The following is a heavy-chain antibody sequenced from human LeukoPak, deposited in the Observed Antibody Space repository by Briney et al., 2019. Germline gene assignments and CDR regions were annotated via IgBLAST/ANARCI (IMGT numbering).Heavy chain of an antibody. J-gene: IGHJ4*02. V-gene: IGHV3-7*01. CDR3: ARLGSSSSSY. CDR2: IKQDGSEK. Sequence: PGGSLRLSCAVSGFTFSSYWMTWVRQAPGKGLEWVANIKQDGSEKNYVDSAKGRFTISRDNAKNSLYPQMNSLRAEDTAVYYCARLGSSSSSYWGQGTLVTVSS. CDR1: GFTFSSYW. D-gene: IGHD6-6*01.